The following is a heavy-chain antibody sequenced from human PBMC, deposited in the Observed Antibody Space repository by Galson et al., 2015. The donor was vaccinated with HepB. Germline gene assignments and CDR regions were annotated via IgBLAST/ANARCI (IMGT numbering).Heavy chain of an antibody. CDR2: INAGNGNT. J-gene: IGHJ6*02. CDR1: GYTFTSYA. D-gene: IGHD2-2*01. V-gene: IGHV1-3*01. Sequence: SVKVSCKASGYTFTSYAMHWVRQAPGQRLEWMGWINAGNGNTKYSQKFQGRVTITRDTSASTAYMELSSLRSEDTAVYYCAAGGDIEVVPAAISLHYYYGMDVWAKRPRSPSP. CDR3: AAGGDIEVVPAAISLHYYYGMDV.